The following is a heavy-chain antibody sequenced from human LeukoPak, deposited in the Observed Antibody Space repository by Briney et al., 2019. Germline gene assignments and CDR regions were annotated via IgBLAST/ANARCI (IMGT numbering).Heavy chain of an antibody. CDR3: AREGYSYYIDY. CDR1: GGSISSYY. Sequence: SETLSLTCTVSGGSISSYYWSWIRQPPGKGLEWIGYIYYSGSTNYNPPLKSRVTISVATSKNQFSLKLSSVTAADTAVYYCAREGYSYYIDYWGQGTLVTVSS. D-gene: IGHD5-18*01. CDR2: IYYSGST. V-gene: IGHV4-59*01. J-gene: IGHJ4*02.